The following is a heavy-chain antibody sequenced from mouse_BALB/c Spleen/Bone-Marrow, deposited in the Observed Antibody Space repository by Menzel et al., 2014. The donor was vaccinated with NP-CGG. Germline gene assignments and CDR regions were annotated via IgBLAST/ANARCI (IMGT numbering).Heavy chain of an antibody. Sequence: EVKLMESGGGLVQPGGFLRLSCATSGFTFTDHYMSWVRRPPGKALEWLGFTRNKANGYTTEYSASVKGRFTISRDNSQSIVYLQMNTLRAEDSATYYCARDYLYYFDYWCQGTTLTVSS. J-gene: IGHJ2*01. CDR2: TRNKANGYTT. CDR1: GFTFTDHY. V-gene: IGHV7-3*02. D-gene: IGHD2-1*01. CDR3: ARDYLYYFDY.